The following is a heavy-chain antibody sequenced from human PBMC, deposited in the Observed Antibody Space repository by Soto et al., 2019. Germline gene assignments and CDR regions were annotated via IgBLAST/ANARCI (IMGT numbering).Heavy chain of an antibody. CDR2: ISPKFGRT. CDR3: ARDDCNGGSCDGGHYLDL. D-gene: IGHD2-15*01. Sequence: QVQLVQSGPEVKKAGASVKVSCTAPTDYIFLAYGFDWVRQAPGQGLEWMGWISPKFGRTNYARTLQDRFTMTTDVSTNSVSMELMDLRSDDTAVYYCARDDCNGGSCDGGHYLDLWGRGTPISISS. V-gene: IGHV1-18*01. J-gene: IGHJ2*01. CDR1: DYIFLAYG.